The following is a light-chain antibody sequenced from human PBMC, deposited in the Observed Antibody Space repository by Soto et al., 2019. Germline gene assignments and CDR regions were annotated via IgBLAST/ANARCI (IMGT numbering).Light chain of an antibody. Sequence: DIQMTQSPSTLSASVGDRVTITCRASQSISSWLAWYQQKLGRAPRLMVYDAYSLESGVPSRFSGSGYGTEFTLTISSLQPDDFATYYCQQYNTYSSLTCGGGTKVDIK. CDR1: QSISSW. V-gene: IGKV1-5*01. CDR3: QQYNTYSSLT. CDR2: DAY. J-gene: IGKJ4*01.